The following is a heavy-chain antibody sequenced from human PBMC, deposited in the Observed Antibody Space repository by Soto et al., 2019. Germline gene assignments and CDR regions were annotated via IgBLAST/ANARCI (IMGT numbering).Heavy chain of an antibody. V-gene: IGHV4-61*01. CDR1: GGSVSSGSYY. CDR3: ARDLASVDDFWSGYYESRGHDYYYYGMDV. J-gene: IGHJ6*02. Sequence: TSETLSLTCTVSGGSVSSGSYYWSWIRQPPGKGLEWIGYIYYSGSTNYNPSLKSRVTISVDTSKNLFSLKLSSVTAADTAVYYCARDLASVDDFWSGYYESRGHDYYYYGMDVWGQGTTVTVSS. CDR2: IYYSGST. D-gene: IGHD3-3*01.